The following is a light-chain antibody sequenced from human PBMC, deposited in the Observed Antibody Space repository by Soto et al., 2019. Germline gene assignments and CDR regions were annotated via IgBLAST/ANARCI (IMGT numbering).Light chain of an antibody. Sequence: EIVLTQCPGTLPLSPGERATLSCRASLSVASNYVAWYQQKPGQAPRRLIYAASGRATGIPDRFSGSGSGTDFTLTISRLEPEDFAVYYCQQYGSAPSTFGQGTNVEIK. CDR2: AAS. J-gene: IGKJ1*01. CDR1: LSVASNY. V-gene: IGKV3-20*01. CDR3: QQYGSAPST.